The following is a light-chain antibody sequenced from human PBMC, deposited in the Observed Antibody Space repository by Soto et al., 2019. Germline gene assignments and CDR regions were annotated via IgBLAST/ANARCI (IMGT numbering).Light chain of an antibody. V-gene: IGKV1-12*01. J-gene: IGKJ4*02. CDR3: QQGNWFPLA. CDR2: AAS. CDR1: QGISSW. Sequence: DIQMTQSPSSVSASVGDRVTITCRASQGISSWLAWYQQKPGKAPKLLIYAASTLQSGVPSSFSDSGSGTVVTLTISSLQPDYFSTYCCQQGNWFPLAFGGRIKVEFK.